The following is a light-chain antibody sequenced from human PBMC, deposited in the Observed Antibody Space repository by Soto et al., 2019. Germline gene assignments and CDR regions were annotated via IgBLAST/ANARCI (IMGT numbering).Light chain of an antibody. Sequence: QSVLTQPPSASGTPGQRVTISCSGSSSNIGSKDVNWYQQLSETAPKVLMYSNNQRPSGVPGRFSGSKSGTSASLAISGLQSEDEADYYCAEWDDSLNGYVFGTGTKLTVL. J-gene: IGLJ1*01. CDR2: SNN. V-gene: IGLV1-44*01. CDR3: AEWDDSLNGYV. CDR1: SSNIGSKD.